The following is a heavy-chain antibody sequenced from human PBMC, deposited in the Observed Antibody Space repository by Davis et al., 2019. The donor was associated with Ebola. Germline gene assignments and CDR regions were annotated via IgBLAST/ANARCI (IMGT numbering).Heavy chain of an antibody. Sequence: GESLKISCAASGFTFSSYSMNWVRQAPGKGLEWVAVISYDGSYQNTGDSVRGRFTISRDNSKNTLYLQMNSLRTEDTAVYLCAKAKWEVEYHYSGMDVWGKGTTVTVSS. CDR3: AKAKWEVEYHYSGMDV. CDR2: ISYDGSYQ. D-gene: IGHD1-26*01. J-gene: IGHJ6*04. V-gene: IGHV3-30*18. CDR1: GFTFSSYS.